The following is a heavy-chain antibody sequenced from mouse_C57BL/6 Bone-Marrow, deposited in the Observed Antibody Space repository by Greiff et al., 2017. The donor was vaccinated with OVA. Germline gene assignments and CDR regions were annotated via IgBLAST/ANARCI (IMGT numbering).Heavy chain of an antibody. CDR2: ISSGGSYT. D-gene: IGHD4-1*01. CDR1: GFTFSSYG. V-gene: IGHV5-6*01. CDR3: ARQGIAGTSY. J-gene: IGHJ2*01. Sequence: VQLVESGGDLVKPGGSLKLSCAASGFTFSSYGMSWVRQTPDKRLEWVATISSGGSYTYYPDSVKGRFTISRDNAKNTLYLQMSSLKSEDTAMYYCARQGIAGTSYWGQGTTLTVSS.